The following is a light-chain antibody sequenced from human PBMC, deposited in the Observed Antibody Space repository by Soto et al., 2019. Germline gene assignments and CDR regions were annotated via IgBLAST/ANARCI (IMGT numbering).Light chain of an antibody. Sequence: DVQMTQSPSSLSASVGDRVTITCQASRNIDISVNWYQQKPGQAPKLLIYDASNLESGVPSRFSGSGSGTDVTLTITSLQPEDIATYVCHQYDYRPFTFGPGTRVDVK. CDR1: RNIDIS. CDR2: DAS. CDR3: HQYDYRPFT. V-gene: IGKV1-33*01. J-gene: IGKJ3*01.